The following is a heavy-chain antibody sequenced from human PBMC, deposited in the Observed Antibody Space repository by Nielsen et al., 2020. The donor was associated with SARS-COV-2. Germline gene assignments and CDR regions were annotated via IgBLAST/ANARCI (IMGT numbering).Heavy chain of an antibody. Sequence: GGSLRLSCAASGFTFSSYGMHWVRQAPGKGLEWVAVISYDGSNKYYADSVKGRFTISRDNSKNTLYLQMNSLRAEDTAVYYCAKGMGSGKYQLLEPYYYGMDVWGQGTTVTVSS. CDR3: AKGMGSGKYQLLEPYYYGMDV. D-gene: IGHD2-2*01. CDR1: GFTFSSYG. CDR2: ISYDGSNK. J-gene: IGHJ6*02. V-gene: IGHV3-30*18.